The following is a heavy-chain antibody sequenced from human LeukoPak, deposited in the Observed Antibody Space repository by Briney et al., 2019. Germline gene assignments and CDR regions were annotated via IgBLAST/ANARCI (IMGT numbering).Heavy chain of an antibody. CDR1: GFTFSSYS. V-gene: IGHV3-21*01. J-gene: IGHJ4*02. CDR2: ISSSSSYI. D-gene: IGHD4-17*01. Sequence: GGSLRLSCSACGFTFSSYSMNWVRQAPGKGLEWVSSISSSSSYIYYADSVRGRFTISRDNAKNSLYLQMNSLRAEDTAVYYCARGQPHDYGDYGANFDYWGQGTLVTVAS. CDR3: ARGQPHDYGDYGANFDY.